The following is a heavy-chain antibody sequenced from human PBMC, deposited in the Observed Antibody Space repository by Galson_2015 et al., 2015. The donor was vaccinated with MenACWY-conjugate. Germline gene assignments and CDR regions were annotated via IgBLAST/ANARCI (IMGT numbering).Heavy chain of an antibody. Sequence: QSGAEVKKPGESLPISCTGSGYSFTNYWIGWVRQMPGKGLEWMGLFNPANSETRYSPSFQGQVTISADESISTAYLQWTSLKASDTAMYYCARHPPGGRGLDVWGRGTTVTVSS. J-gene: IGHJ6*02. CDR1: GYSFTNYW. D-gene: IGHD1-26*01. CDR3: ARHPPGGRGLDV. V-gene: IGHV5-51*01. CDR2: FNPANSET.